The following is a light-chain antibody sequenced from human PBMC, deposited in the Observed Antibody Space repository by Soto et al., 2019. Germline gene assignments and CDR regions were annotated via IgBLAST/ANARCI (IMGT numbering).Light chain of an antibody. CDR1: QSLLHSNGYNY. Sequence: DIVMTQSPLSLPVTPGEPASISCRSSQSLLHSNGYNYLDWYLQKPGQSPQLLIYLGSNRASGVPDRFSGSGSGTEFTLTISSLQSEDFAVYYCQQYNNWPRTFGQGTKVDI. V-gene: IGKV2-28*01. CDR3: QQYNNWPRT. CDR2: LGS. J-gene: IGKJ1*01.